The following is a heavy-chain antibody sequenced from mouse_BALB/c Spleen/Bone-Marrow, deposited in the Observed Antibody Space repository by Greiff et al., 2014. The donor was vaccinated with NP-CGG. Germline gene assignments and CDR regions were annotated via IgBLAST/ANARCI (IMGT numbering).Heavy chain of an antibody. Sequence: VQLQQSGPELVKPGASVKMSCKASGYTFTSYMMHWVKQKPGQGLERVGYVNPYSDGTYYTEDFKGKATLTSDKSSSTVYMELSSLTSEDSAVFYCARSKDWYFDVWGAGTTVTVSS. J-gene: IGHJ1*01. CDR1: GYTFTSYM. CDR2: VNPYSDGT. V-gene: IGHV1-14*01. CDR3: ARSKDWYFDV.